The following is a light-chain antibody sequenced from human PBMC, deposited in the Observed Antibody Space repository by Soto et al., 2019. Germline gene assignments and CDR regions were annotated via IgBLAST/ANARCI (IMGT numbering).Light chain of an antibody. J-gene: IGLJ2*01. CDR1: SSNIGNHA. V-gene: IGLV1-36*01. CDR3: AAWDDSLNGVV. Sequence: QSVLTQPPSVSAAPRQRVTISCSGSSSNIGNHAVNWYQQLPGKAPKLLIYYDDLLPSGVSDRFSGSKSGTSASLAISGLQSEDEADYYCAAWDDSLNGVVFGGGTKLTVL. CDR2: YDD.